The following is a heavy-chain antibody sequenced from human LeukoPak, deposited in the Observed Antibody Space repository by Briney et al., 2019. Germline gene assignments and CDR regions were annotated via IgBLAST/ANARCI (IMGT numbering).Heavy chain of an antibody. J-gene: IGHJ3*02. D-gene: IGHD2-2*02. V-gene: IGHV1-8*03. CDR2: MNPNSGKT. CDR3: ARAFVCSSTSCYTGDAFDI. CDR1: GYTFSSYD. Sequence: ASVKVSCKASGYTFSSYDINWVRQATGQGLEWMGYMNPNSGKTGYAQKFQGRITITSDTSRSTAYMELSSLTSEDTAVYYCARAFVCSSTSCYTGDAFDIWGQGTMVTVSS.